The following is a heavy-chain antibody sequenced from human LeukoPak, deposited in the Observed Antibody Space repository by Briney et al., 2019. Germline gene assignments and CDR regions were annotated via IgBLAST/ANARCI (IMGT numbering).Heavy chain of an antibody. Sequence: GASVKVSCKASGYSFSSFGTSWVRQAPGQGLEWVGWISAHNGNTNYAQKLQGRVTMTTDTSTSTAYMELRSLRSDDTAVYYCARDRTRPWELQLYFDYWGQGTLVTVSS. D-gene: IGHD1-26*01. CDR1: GYSFSSFG. CDR2: ISAHNGNT. V-gene: IGHV1-18*01. CDR3: ARDRTRPWELQLYFDY. J-gene: IGHJ4*02.